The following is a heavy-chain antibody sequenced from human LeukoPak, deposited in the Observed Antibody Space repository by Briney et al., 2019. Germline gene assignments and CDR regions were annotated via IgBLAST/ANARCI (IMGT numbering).Heavy chain of an antibody. CDR3: TRMMGDAFDI. CDR1: GFTVSSNY. CDR2: IYSGGST. V-gene: IGHV3-66*01. Sequence: GGSLRLSCAASGFTVSSNYMSWVRQAPGKGLEWVSVIYSGGSTYYADSVKGRFTISRDDSKNTAYLQMSSLKTEDTAVYYCTRMMGDAFDIWGPGTMVTVSS. D-gene: IGHD3-16*01. J-gene: IGHJ3*02.